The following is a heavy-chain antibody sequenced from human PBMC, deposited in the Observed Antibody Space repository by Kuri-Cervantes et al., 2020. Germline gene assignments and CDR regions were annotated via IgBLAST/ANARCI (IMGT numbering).Heavy chain of an antibody. CDR2: IYTSGST. CDR3: ARGGSVGYYYYYGMDV. V-gene: IGHV4-61*02. Sequence: LRLSCTVSGGSIVSGCYYWSWIRQPAGKGLEWIGRIYTSGSTNYNPSLKSRVTISVDTSKNQFSLKVSSVTAADTAVYYCARGGSVGYYYYYGMDVWGQGTTVTVSS. CDR1: GGSIVSGCYY. J-gene: IGHJ6*02. D-gene: IGHD6-25*01.